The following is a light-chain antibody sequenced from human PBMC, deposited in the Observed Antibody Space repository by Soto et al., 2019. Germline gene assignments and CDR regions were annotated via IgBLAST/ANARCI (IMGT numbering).Light chain of an antibody. V-gene: IGLV1-47*01. CDR3: ATWDDSLSGFLV. Sequence: QSVLTQPPSVSGTPGQRVTISCSGSSSNIGNNFVYWYQHLPGAAPTLVVYSDNHRPSGVPVRFSGSKSGTSASLSISGLRCEDEATYYCATWDDSLSGFLVFGGGTQLTVL. J-gene: IGLJ7*01. CDR1: SSNIGNNF. CDR2: SDN.